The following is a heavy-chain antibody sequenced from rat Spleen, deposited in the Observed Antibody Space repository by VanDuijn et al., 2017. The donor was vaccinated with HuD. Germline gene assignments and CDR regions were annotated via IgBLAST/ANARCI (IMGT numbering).Heavy chain of an antibody. Sequence: EVQLVESGGGLVQPGRSLKLSCAASGFTFSNYGMAWVRQAPTKGLEWVATINYDGSSIYYRDTVKGRFTISRDNAKSTLYLQMDSLRSEDTATYYCARPFGYNGYWYFDFWGPGTMVTVSS. CDR3: ARPFGYNGYWYFDF. CDR1: GFTFSNYG. V-gene: IGHV5-29*01. D-gene: IGHD1-9*01. CDR2: INYDGSSI. J-gene: IGHJ1*01.